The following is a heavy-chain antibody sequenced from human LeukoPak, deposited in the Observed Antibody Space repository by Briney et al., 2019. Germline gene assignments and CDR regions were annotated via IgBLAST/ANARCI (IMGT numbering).Heavy chain of an antibody. D-gene: IGHD2-15*01. V-gene: IGHV1-8*01. J-gene: IGHJ6*02. CDR1: GYTFTSYD. CDR3: ARDGSYLGYCSGGSCYSLGYYYYGMDV. CDR2: MNPNSGNT. Sequence: WASVKVSCKASGYTFTSYDINWVRQATGQGLEWMGWMNPNSGNTGYAQKFQGRVTITRDTSASTAYMELSSLRSEDTAVYYCARDGSYLGYCSGGSCYSLGYYYYGMDVWGQGTTVTVSS.